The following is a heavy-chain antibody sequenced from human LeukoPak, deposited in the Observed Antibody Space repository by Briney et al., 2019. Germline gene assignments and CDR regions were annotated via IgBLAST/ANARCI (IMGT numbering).Heavy chain of an antibody. D-gene: IGHD6-6*01. J-gene: IGHJ6*02. V-gene: IGHV3-23*01. CDR1: AFTFSNYA. Sequence: PGGSLRLSCAASAFTFSNYAMSWVRQAPGKGLEWVSAVSATGGSSYYADSVKGRFTISRDNSRDKVYLQMTSLRVEDTSLYYCAKGSTSSSYSGLDVWGQGTTVTVSS. CDR2: VSATGGSS. CDR3: AKGSTSSSYSGLDV.